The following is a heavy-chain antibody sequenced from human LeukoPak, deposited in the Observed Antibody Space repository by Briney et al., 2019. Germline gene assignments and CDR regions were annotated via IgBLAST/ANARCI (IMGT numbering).Heavy chain of an antibody. CDR3: ARDGTSIVGSLDY. V-gene: IGHV3-7*05. CDR2: IKQDGSEK. D-gene: IGHD1-26*01. J-gene: IGHJ4*02. CDR1: GFTFRDYW. Sequence: GGSLRLSCAASGFTFRDYWMNWVRQAPGKGLEWVASIKQDGSEKYYVDSVKGRSTISRDNAKNSLYLQMNCLRAEDTAVYYCARDGTSIVGSLDYWGQGTLVTVSS.